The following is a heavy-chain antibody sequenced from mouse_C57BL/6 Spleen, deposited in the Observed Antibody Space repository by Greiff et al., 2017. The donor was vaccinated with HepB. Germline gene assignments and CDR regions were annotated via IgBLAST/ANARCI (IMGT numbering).Heavy chain of an antibody. V-gene: IGHV1-82*01. CDR3: AREANYYGSSYDY. D-gene: IGHD1-1*01. J-gene: IGHJ2*01. CDR2: IYPGDGDT. CDR1: GYAFSSSW. Sequence: QVQLKESGPELVKPGASVKISCKASGYAFSSSWMNWVKQRPGKGLEWIGRIYPGDGDTNYNGKFKGKATLTADKSSSTAYMQLSSLTSEDSAVYFCAREANYYGSSYDYWGQGTTLTVSS.